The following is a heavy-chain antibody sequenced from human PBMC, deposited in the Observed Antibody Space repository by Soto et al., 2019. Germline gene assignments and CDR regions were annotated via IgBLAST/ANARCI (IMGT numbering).Heavy chain of an antibody. J-gene: IGHJ6*02. CDR3: ARAHTRYYYGMDV. CDR1: GYTFTGLY. Sequence: ASVKVSCKASGYTFTGLYIHWVRLAPGQGLEWMGIINPSGGSTSYAQKFQGRVTMTRDTSTSTVYMELSSLRSEDTAVYYCARAHTRYYYGMDVWGQGTTVTVSS. CDR2: INPSGGST. D-gene: IGHD5-18*01. V-gene: IGHV1-46*01.